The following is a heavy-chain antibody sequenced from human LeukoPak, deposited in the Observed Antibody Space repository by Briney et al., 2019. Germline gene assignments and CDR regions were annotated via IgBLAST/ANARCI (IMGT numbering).Heavy chain of an antibody. V-gene: IGHV5-51*01. CDR1: GYRFSTYW. D-gene: IGHD3-22*01. J-gene: IGHJ3*01. CDR3: ARPNITSYYDSRGYDAFDV. CDR2: IYPDDSDA. Sequence: GEALKISFKGSGYRFSTYWIAWVRQMPGKGLEWVGIIYPDDSDARYSPSFQGQVTISADKSVSTAYLQWSSLKASDTAMYYCARPNITSYYDSRGYDAFDVWGQGTMVTVSS.